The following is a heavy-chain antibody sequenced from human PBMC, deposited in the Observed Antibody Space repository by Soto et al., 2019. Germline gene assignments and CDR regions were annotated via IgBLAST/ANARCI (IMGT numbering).Heavy chain of an antibody. D-gene: IGHD3-10*01. CDR3: GRAQARGTALDI. CDR1: GFTFSSYW. Sequence: GGSLRLSCAASGFTFSSYWIHWVRQAPGKGLVWVSRINSDGSSTSYADSVKGRFTISRDNAKNTLYLQMNSLRAEDTAVYYCGRAQARGTALDIWGPGPMVTV. J-gene: IGHJ3*02. CDR2: INSDGSST. V-gene: IGHV3-74*01.